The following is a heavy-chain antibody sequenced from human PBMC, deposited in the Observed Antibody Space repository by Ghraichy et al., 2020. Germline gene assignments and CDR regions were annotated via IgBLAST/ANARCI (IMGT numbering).Heavy chain of an antibody. CDR3: TKEASLTGYADF. V-gene: IGHV3-23*01. J-gene: IGHJ4*02. CDR1: GFTFSSYA. Sequence: GESLNISCAASGFTFSSYAMSWIRQASGKGPEWVSAIGGSGGNIYYADSVKGRFTISRDNSKNTLYLQMNSLRAEDTAVYYCTKEASLTGYADFWGQGTLVTVSS. D-gene: IGHD2-2*01. CDR2: IGGSGGNI.